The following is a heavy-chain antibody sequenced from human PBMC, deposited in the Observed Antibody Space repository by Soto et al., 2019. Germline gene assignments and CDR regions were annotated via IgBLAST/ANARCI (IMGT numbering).Heavy chain of an antibody. CDR3: AREVVVVPAAILVNYYYGMDV. CDR1: GFTVSSNY. Sequence: EVQLVESGGGLVQPGGSLRLSCAASGFTVSSNYMSWVRQAPGKGLEWVSVIYSGGSTYYADSVKGRFTISRDNSKNQLYLQMNSLRAEDTAVYYCAREVVVVPAAILVNYYYGMDVWGQGTTVTVSS. J-gene: IGHJ6*02. V-gene: IGHV3-66*01. D-gene: IGHD2-2*01. CDR2: IYSGGST.